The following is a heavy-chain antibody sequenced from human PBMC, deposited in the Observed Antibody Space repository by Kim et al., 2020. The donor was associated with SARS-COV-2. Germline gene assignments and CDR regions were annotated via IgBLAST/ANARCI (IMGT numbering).Heavy chain of an antibody. CDR3: ASNLMVRGVIISTINGGEDY. Sequence: SETLSLTCTVSGGSISSSSYYWGWIRQPPGKGLEWIGSIYYSGSTYYNPSLKSRVTISVDTSKNQFSLKLSSVTAADTAVYYCASNLMVRGVIISTINGGEDYWGQGTLVTVSS. D-gene: IGHD3-10*01. V-gene: IGHV4-39*01. CDR2: IYYSGST. CDR1: GGSISSSSYY. J-gene: IGHJ4*02.